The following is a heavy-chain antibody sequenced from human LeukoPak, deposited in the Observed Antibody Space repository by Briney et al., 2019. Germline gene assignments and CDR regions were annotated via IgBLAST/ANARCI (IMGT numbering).Heavy chain of an antibody. CDR2: IWYDGSNK. J-gene: IGHJ4*02. Sequence: GGSLRLSCAASGFTFSNYGMHWVRQAPAKGLEWVAVIWYDGSNKYYADSVKGRFTISRDNSKNTLYLQMNSLRAEDTAVYYCAGNYGPYYFDYWGQGTLVTVSS. D-gene: IGHD3-10*01. CDR3: AGNYGPYYFDY. V-gene: IGHV3-33*01. CDR1: GFTFSNYG.